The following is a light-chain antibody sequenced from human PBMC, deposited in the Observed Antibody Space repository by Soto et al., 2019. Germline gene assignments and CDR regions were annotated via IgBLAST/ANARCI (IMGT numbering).Light chain of an antibody. Sequence: EIVLTQSPATLSVSPGERATLSCRASQSVGNNFAWYQQKPGQAPRLLLFAASTRATGVPARFSGSGSGTDFTLSISSLQSEDVGVYYCQQYGDWPLTFGGGAKVEIE. CDR1: QSVGNN. V-gene: IGKV3-15*01. CDR3: QQYGDWPLT. CDR2: AAS. J-gene: IGKJ4*01.